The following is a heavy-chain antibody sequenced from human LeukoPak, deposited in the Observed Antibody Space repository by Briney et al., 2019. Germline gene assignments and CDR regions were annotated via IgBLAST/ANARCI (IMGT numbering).Heavy chain of an antibody. CDR2: IIPIFGTA. CDR3: ARDTRVHLHYDFWSGYFGY. CDR1: GGTFSSYA. D-gene: IGHD3-3*01. Sequence: GASVKVSCKASGGTFSSYAISWVRQAPGQGLEWMGGIIPIFGTANYAQKFQGRVTITADKSTSTAYMELSSLRSEDTAVYYCARDTRVHLHYDFWSGYFGYWGQGTLVTVSS. J-gene: IGHJ4*02. V-gene: IGHV1-69*06.